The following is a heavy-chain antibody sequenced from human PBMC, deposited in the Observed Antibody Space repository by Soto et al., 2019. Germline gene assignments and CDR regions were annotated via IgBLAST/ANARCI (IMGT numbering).Heavy chain of an antibody. CDR3: ARDEQQLVPLPFDY. CDR1: GYTFTIYG. J-gene: IGHJ4*02. Sequence: SVRVSCKSSGYTFTIYGISWVRQAPGQGLEWMGWISAYNGNTNYAQKLQGRVTMTTDTSTSTAYMELRSLRSDDTAVYYCARDEQQLVPLPFDYWGQGNLVTVSS. D-gene: IGHD6-13*01. CDR2: ISAYNGNT. V-gene: IGHV1-18*04.